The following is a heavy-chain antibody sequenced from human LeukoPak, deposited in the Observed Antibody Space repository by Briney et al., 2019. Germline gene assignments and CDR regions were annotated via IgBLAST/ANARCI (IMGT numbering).Heavy chain of an antibody. CDR3: ARDRYSSGQRGIGAEYFQH. CDR2: INPNSGGT. D-gene: IGHD6-19*01. J-gene: IGHJ1*01. Sequence: ASVKVSCKASGYTFTGYYMHWVRQAPGQGLEWMGWINPNSGGTNYAQKFQGRVTMTRDASMSTAYMELSRLRSDDTAVYYCARDRYSSGQRGIGAEYFQHWGQGTLVTVSS. CDR1: GYTFTGYY. V-gene: IGHV1-2*02.